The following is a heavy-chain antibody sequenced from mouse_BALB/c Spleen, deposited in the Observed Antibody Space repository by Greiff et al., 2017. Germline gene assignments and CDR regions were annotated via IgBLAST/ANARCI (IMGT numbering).Heavy chain of an antibody. D-gene: IGHD1-1*01. CDR1: GFTFSSFG. J-gene: IGHJ3*01. CDR2: ISSGSSTT. Sequence: EVKVVESGGGLVQPGGSRKLSCAASGFTFSSFGMHWVRQAPEKGLEWVAYISSGSSTTYYEDTVKGRFTISRDNPKNTLFLQMTRLRSEDTAMYYCARYYYGSSYVGWFAYWGQGTLVTVSA. V-gene: IGHV5-17*02. CDR3: ARYYYGSSYVGWFAY.